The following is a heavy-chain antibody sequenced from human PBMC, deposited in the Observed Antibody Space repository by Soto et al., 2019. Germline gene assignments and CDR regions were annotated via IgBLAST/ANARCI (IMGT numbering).Heavy chain of an antibody. Sequence: QVQLVQSGTEVKRPGDSVKVSCKASGYTFTGYYVHWVRQAPGQGLAWMGWFNPNSGDTYLAQRFQGRVTMDRDTSIGTSYMELRGLTTADTAEYYCAKGGAIVAAGTRVYLYNAMDVWGQGTTVTVSS. CDR2: FNPNSGDT. CDR3: AKGGAIVAAGTRVYLYNAMDV. V-gene: IGHV1-2*02. CDR1: GYTFTGYY. J-gene: IGHJ6*02. D-gene: IGHD1-26*01.